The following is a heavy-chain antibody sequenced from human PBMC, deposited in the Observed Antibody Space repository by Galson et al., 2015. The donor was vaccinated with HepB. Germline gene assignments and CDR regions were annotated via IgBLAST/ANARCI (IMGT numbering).Heavy chain of an antibody. J-gene: IGHJ4*02. V-gene: IGHV3-48*01. CDR2: ISSSSSTI. CDR3: ARDSSTIFGVVIIWPDY. Sequence: SLRLSCAASGFTFSSYSMNWVRQAPGKGLEWVSYISSSSSTIYYADSVKGRFTISRDNAKNSLYLQMNSLRAEDTAVYYCARDSSTIFGVVIIWPDYWGQGTLVTVSS. CDR1: GFTFSSYS. D-gene: IGHD3-3*01.